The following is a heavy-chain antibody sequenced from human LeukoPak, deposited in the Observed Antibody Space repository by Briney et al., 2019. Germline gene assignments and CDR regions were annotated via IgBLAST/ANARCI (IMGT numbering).Heavy chain of an antibody. CDR3: AKGRYHGSGSYLSSHDY. Sequence: GGSLRLSCAASGFTFSNYVMSWVRQVPGKGLEWVSLISGSGDSTYYADSVKGRFTISRDNSKNTLYLQMNSLRAEDTAVYSCAKGRYHGSGSYLSSHDYWGQGTLVTVSS. D-gene: IGHD3-10*01. CDR2: ISGSGDST. V-gene: IGHV3-23*01. CDR1: GFTFSNYV. J-gene: IGHJ4*02.